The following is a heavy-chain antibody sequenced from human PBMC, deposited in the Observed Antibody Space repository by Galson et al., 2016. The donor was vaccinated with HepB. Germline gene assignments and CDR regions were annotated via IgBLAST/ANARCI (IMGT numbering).Heavy chain of an antibody. CDR1: GFTFSTYA. CDR3: AKGIPAALHSLGYYYYMDV. CDR2: ISFDGSNK. D-gene: IGHD2-2*01. Sequence: SLRLSCAASGFTFSTYAMHWVRQAPGKGLEWVAGISFDGSNKYYADSVKGRFTISRDNSKNTLYLQMNSLRAEDTAVYYCAKGIPAALHSLGYYYYMDVWGKGTTVTVSS. V-gene: IGHV3-30-3*01. J-gene: IGHJ6*03.